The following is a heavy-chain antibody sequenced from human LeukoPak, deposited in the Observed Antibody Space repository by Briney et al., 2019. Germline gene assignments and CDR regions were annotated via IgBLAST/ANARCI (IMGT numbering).Heavy chain of an antibody. CDR3: AKLVGGVVVPQMDV. Sequence: GGSLRLSCAASGFTFSNYWMHWVRQAPGKGLVSVSRINTDGSSTDYADSVKGRFTISRDNSKNTLYLQMNSLRAEDTAVYYCAKLVGGVVVPQMDVWGQGTTVTVSS. D-gene: IGHD2-15*01. CDR2: INTDGSST. CDR1: GFTFSNYW. V-gene: IGHV3-74*01. J-gene: IGHJ6*02.